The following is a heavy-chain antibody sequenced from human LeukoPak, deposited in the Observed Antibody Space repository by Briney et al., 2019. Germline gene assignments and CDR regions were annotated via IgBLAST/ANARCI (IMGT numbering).Heavy chain of an antibody. CDR3: ARSSYYSDSSGYSYYYYYYMDV. Sequence: SETLSLTCTVSGGSISSGSYYWSWILQPAGKGLEWIGRIYTSGSTNYSPSLKSRVTISVDTSKNQFSLKPNSVTAADTAVYYCARSSYYSDSSGYSYYYYYYMDVWGKGTTVTVSS. V-gene: IGHV4-61*02. D-gene: IGHD3-22*01. CDR2: IYTSGST. CDR1: GGSISSGSYY. J-gene: IGHJ6*03.